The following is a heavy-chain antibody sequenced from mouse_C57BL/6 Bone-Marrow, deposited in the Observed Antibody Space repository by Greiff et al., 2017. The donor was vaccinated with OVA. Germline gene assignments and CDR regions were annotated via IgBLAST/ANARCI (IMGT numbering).Heavy chain of an antibody. Sequence: VQLQQSGAELARPGASVKLSCKASGYTFTSYGISWVKQSTGQGLEWIGEIYPRSGNTYYNEKFKGKATLTEEISSSTAYMELRSLTTEDSAVYFCARSYSNLYYYAMDYWGQGTAVTVSS. J-gene: IGHJ4*01. V-gene: IGHV1-81*01. CDR1: GYTFTSYG. CDR2: IYPRSGNT. D-gene: IGHD2-5*01. CDR3: ARSYSNLYYYAMDY.